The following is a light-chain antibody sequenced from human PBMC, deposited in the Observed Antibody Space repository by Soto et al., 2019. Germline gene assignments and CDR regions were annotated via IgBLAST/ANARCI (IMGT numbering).Light chain of an antibody. CDR1: NSNIGSNT. CDR3: AAWDDSLNGQV. V-gene: IGLV1-44*01. J-gene: IGLJ1*01. CDR2: SNN. Sequence: QSVLTQPPSASGTPGQRVTISCSGSNSNIGSNTVNWYQQLPGTAPKLLIYSNNQRPSGVPDRFSGSKSGTSASLAISGLQSDDEADYYCAAWDDSLNGQVFGTGTKVTVL.